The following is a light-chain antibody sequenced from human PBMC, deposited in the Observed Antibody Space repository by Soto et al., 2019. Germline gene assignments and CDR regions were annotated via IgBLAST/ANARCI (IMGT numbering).Light chain of an antibody. J-gene: IGKJ1*01. V-gene: IGKV3-20*01. CDR1: QSVSSNH. Sequence: EIVLTQSPVTLSLSPGERATLSCRASQSVSSNHLAWYQQKPGQAPRLLIYGALSRATGIPDRFFGSGSGTDFTLTISRLEPEDFAVYYCQQYGSSPRTFGQGTKVEV. CDR2: GAL. CDR3: QQYGSSPRT.